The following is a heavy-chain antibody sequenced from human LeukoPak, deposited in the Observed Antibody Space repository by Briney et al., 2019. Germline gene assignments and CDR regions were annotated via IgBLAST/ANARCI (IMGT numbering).Heavy chain of an antibody. CDR3: ARSYGSGTVLGLYYFDY. V-gene: IGHV5-51*01. J-gene: IGHJ4*02. CDR2: IYPDDSDT. CDR1: GYSFTTNW. Sequence: GESLKISCKGSGYSFTTNWIAWVRQMPGKGLEWMGIIYPDDSDTRYSPSFQGQVTISADKSISTAYLQWSSLKASDTAMYYCARSYGSGTVLGLYYFDYWGQGTLVTVSS. D-gene: IGHD3-10*01.